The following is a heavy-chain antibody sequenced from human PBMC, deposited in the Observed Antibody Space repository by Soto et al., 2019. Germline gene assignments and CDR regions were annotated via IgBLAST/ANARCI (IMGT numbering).Heavy chain of an antibody. D-gene: IGHD1-7*01. CDR2: IDPSDSYT. CDR1: GYSFTSYW. CDR3: ARLESANIWNYPYYFDY. V-gene: IGHV5-10-1*01. Sequence: PGESLKISCKGSGYSFTSYWISWVRQMPGKGLEWMGRIDPSDSYTNYSPFFQGHVTISADKSISTAYLQWSSLKASDTAMYYCARLESANIWNYPYYFDYWGQGTLVTVSS. J-gene: IGHJ4*02.